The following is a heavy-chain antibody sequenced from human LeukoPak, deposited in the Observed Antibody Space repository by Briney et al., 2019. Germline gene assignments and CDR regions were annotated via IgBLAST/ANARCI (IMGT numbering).Heavy chain of an antibody. CDR1: GFTSSSYA. V-gene: IGHV3-23*01. J-gene: IGHJ4*02. Sequence: GGSLRLSCPASGFTSSSYAMSWVRQAPGKWLEWVAAISGIGGSTYYADSWKGRCTISRDNSKDTPYLQMNRLRDEDTAVYYCAKARCSGGSCYFSSLDYWGQGTLVTVSS. D-gene: IGHD2-15*01. CDR3: AKARCSGGSCYFSSLDY. CDR2: ISGIGGST.